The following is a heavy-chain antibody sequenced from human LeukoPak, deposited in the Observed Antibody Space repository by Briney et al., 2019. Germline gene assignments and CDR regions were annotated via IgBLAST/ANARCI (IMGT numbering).Heavy chain of an antibody. J-gene: IGHJ4*02. D-gene: IGHD5-18*01. Sequence: GGSLRLSCGASGFXFSNYAIHWVRQAPAKGLEWVAVISYDGSNKYYADSVKGRFTISRDNSKNTLYLQMNSLRAEDTAVYYCATSGYSYGPEYDYWGQGTLVTVSS. CDR1: GFXFSNYA. V-gene: IGHV3-30-3*01. CDR3: ATSGYSYGPEYDY. CDR2: ISYDGSNK.